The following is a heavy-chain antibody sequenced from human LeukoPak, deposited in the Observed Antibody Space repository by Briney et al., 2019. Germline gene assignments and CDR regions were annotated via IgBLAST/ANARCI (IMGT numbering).Heavy chain of an antibody. D-gene: IGHD3-10*01. Sequence: KSGGSLRLSCAASGFTFSDAWMTWVRQAPGKGLEWVGRIKSKRDAETIDYAAPVKGRFTISRDDSKNRLFLQMNSLEIEDTGIYYCITDVPSEYYPFDYWGQGTLVTVSS. V-gene: IGHV3-15*01. J-gene: IGHJ4*02. CDR2: IKSKRDAETI. CDR3: ITDVPSEYYPFDY. CDR1: GFTFSDAW.